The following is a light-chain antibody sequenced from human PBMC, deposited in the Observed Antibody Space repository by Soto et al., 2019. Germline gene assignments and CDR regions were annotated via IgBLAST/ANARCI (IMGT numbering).Light chain of an antibody. CDR3: CSYAGSYSWV. CDR2: DIT. V-gene: IGLV2-11*01. Sequence: QSALTQPRAVSESPGQSVTISCTGTSSDVGGYNYVSWYQQHPGIAPQLIIYDITKRPSGVPDRFSGSKSGNTASLTISGLQAEDEADYYCCSYAGSYSWVFGGGTKLTVL. CDR1: SSDVGGYNY. J-gene: IGLJ3*02.